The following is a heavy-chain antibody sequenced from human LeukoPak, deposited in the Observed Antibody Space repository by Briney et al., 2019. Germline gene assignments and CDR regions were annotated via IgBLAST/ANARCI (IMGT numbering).Heavy chain of an antibody. CDR1: GGSISSSSYY. Sequence: PSETLSLTCTVSGGSISSSSYYWGWIRQPPGKGLEWIGTIYYSGSTYYNPSLKSRVTISVDTSKNQFSLKLSSVTAADTAIYYCAKGAGGFSYYNWFDPWGQGTLVTVSS. CDR3: AKGAGGFSYYNWFDP. V-gene: IGHV4-39*07. CDR2: IYYSGST. D-gene: IGHD5-18*01. J-gene: IGHJ5*02.